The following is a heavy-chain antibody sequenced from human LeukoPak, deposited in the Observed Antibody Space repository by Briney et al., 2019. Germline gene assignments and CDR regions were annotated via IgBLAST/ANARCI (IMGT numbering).Heavy chain of an antibody. CDR1: GGSISSYY. J-gene: IGHJ3*02. CDR2: IYYSGST. D-gene: IGHD6-13*01. V-gene: IGHV4-59*12. CDR3: AREKPNIAAAGTGAFDI. Sequence: SETLSLTCTVSGGSISSYYWSWIRQPPGKGLEWIGYIYYSGSTNYNPSLKSRVTISVDTSKNQFSLKLSSVTAADTAVYYCAREKPNIAAAGTGAFDIWGQGTMVTVSS.